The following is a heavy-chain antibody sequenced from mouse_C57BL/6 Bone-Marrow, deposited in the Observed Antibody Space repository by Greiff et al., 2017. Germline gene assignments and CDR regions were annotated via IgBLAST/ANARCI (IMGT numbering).Heavy chain of an antibody. CDR1: GYTFTDYY. Sequence: EVQLQQSGPELVKPGASVKISCKASGYTFTDYYMNWVKQSHGKSLEWIGDINPNNGGTSYNQKFKGKATLTVDKSSSTAYMELRSLTSEDSAVYYCARRGTAQATYARDYWGQGTSVTVSS. CDR2: INPNNGGT. CDR3: ARRGTAQATYARDY. J-gene: IGHJ4*01. V-gene: IGHV1-26*01. D-gene: IGHD3-2*02.